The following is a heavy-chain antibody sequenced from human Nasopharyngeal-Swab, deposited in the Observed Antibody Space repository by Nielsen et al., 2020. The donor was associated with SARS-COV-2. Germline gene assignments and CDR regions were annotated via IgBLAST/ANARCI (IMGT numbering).Heavy chain of an antibody. D-gene: IGHD4-23*01. V-gene: IGHV3-33*01. CDR2: IWYDGSNK. Sequence: GGSLRLSCAASGFTFSNYGMHWVRQAPGKGLEWVAVIWYDGSNKYYADSVKGRFTISRDNSKNTVYLQMSSLRGEDTAVYYCAAAPSGDYGGYWGQGTLVSLL. CDR3: AAAPSGDYGGY. J-gene: IGHJ4*02. CDR1: GFTFSNYG.